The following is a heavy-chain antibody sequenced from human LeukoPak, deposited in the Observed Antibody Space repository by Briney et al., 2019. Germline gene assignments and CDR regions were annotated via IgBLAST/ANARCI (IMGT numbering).Heavy chain of an antibody. CDR2: ISGSGGST. D-gene: IGHD2-2*01. CDR3: ANLPAARYSNYYYGMDV. Sequence: SGGSLRLSCAASGFTFSNYAMSWVRQAPGKGLEWVSAISGSGGSTYYADSVKGRFTISRDNSKNTLYLQMNSLRAEDTAVYYCANLPAARYSNYYYGMDVWGQGTTVTVSS. J-gene: IGHJ6*02. V-gene: IGHV3-23*01. CDR1: GFTFSNYA.